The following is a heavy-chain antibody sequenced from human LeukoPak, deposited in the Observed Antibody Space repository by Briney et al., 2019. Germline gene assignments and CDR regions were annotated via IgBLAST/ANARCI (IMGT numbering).Heavy chain of an antibody. CDR3: ARGRNYDFWSGYYHDY. V-gene: IGHV3-48*01. CDR2: ISSSSSTI. Sequence: PGGSLRLSCAASGFTFSSYSMNWVRQAPGKGLEWVSYISSSSSTIYYADSVKGRFTISRDNAKNSLYLQMNSLRAEDTAVYYCARGRNYDFWSGYYHDYWGQGTLVTVSS. D-gene: IGHD3-3*01. CDR1: GFTFSSYS. J-gene: IGHJ4*02.